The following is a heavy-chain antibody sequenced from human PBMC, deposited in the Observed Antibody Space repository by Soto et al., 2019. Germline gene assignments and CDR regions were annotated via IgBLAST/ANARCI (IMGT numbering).Heavy chain of an antibody. CDR1: GXSISSGGYY. CDR2: IYDSGTT. D-gene: IGHD3-3*01. Sequence: LSLTFTVSGXSISSGGYYWSWIRQPPGKGLEWVGSIYDSGTTYYNPSLRSRVTISADTSKNQFSLSLTSVTAADTAVYYCARSPQYYTPGSSPFDYWGPGTMVTVSS. V-gene: IGHV4-30-4*08. J-gene: IGHJ4*03. CDR3: ARSPQYYTPGSSPFDY.